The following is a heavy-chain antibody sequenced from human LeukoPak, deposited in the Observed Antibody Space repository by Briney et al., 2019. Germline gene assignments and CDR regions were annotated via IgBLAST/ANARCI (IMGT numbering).Heavy chain of an antibody. CDR3: ARLQPGDVVVPVRQPRAPPPRYFDF. D-gene: IGHD2-2*01. CDR1: GDSIYNNY. J-gene: IGHJ4*02. Sequence: SETLSLTCTVSGDSIYNNYWGWIRQSPGKGLEWIAYFYSRGTGTTDYNPSLESRVTVSVDTFSQFSLKLTSVTAAVTAVYYCARLQPGDVVVPVRQPRAPPPRYFDFWGQGILVTVSS. CDR2: FYSRGTGTT. V-gene: IGHV4-59*01.